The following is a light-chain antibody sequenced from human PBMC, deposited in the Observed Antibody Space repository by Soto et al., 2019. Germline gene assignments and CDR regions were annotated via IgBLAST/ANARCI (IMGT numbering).Light chain of an antibody. J-gene: IGKJ5*01. CDR3: QQRSNWPPEIT. Sequence: IVLTQSPDTLSLSPGERATLSCRASQSVSSTYLAWYQHKPGQAPRLLIYDVSSRATGIPARFSGSGSGTDFSLTISSLEPEDFAVYYCQQRSNWPPEITFGQGTRLEIK. V-gene: IGKV3D-20*02. CDR1: QSVSSTY. CDR2: DVS.